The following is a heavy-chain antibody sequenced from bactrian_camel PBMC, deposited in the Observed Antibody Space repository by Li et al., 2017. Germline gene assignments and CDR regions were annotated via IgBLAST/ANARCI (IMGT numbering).Heavy chain of an antibody. CDR1: GITTSSVC. J-gene: IGHJ4*01. CDR3: AAAKGDRVLTRWWWLNPSEYNY. Sequence: QVQLVESGGGSVQAGGSLRLSCSASGITTSSVCMGWFRQAPGKEREGVATIDDRNVSSYTDAVEGRFSISKDNAKNTLYLQMNILKPEDSAMYYCAAAKGDRVLTRWWWLNPSEYNYWGQGTQVTVS. CDR2: IDDRNVS. V-gene: IGHV3-2*01. D-gene: IGHD7*01.